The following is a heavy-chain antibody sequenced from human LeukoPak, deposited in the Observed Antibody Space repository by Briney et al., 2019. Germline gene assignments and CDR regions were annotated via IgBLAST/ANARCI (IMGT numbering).Heavy chain of an antibody. D-gene: IGHD1-1*01. CDR2: IIPIFGTA. Sequence: ASVTVSCKASGGAFSSYAISWVRQAPGQGLEWMGGIIPIFGTANYAQKFQGRVTITADESTSTAYMELSSLRSEDTAVYYCARPPNAGTPYYFDYWGQGTLVTVSS. CDR1: GGAFSSYA. CDR3: ARPPNAGTPYYFDY. V-gene: IGHV1-69*13. J-gene: IGHJ4*02.